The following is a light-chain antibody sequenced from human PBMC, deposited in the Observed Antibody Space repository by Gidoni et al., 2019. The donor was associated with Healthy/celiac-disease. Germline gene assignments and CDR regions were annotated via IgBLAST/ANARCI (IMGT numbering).Light chain of an antibody. CDR2: AAS. V-gene: IGKV1-9*01. CDR3: QQLNSYPRT. Sequence: DIQLTQSPSFLSASVGDRVTITCRASQGISSYLAWYQQKPGKAPKLLIYAASTLQSGVPSRFGGSGSGAEFTLTISSLQPEEFATYYWQQLNSYPRTFGQGTKVEIK. CDR1: QGISSY. J-gene: IGKJ1*01.